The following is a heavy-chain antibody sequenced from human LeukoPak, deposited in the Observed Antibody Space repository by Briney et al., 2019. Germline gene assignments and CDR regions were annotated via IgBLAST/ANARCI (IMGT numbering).Heavy chain of an antibody. Sequence: PSETPSLTCTVSGGSINTGGYYWSWLRQHPGKGLEWIGYIYYSGSTYYNPSLKSRVTISVDTSKNQFSLKLSSVTAADTAVYYCARDSANWGLRGSHYFDYWGQGTLVTVSS. CDR3: ARDSANWGLRGSHYFDY. J-gene: IGHJ4*02. CDR1: GGSINTGGYY. D-gene: IGHD7-27*01. CDR2: IYYSGST. V-gene: IGHV4-31*03.